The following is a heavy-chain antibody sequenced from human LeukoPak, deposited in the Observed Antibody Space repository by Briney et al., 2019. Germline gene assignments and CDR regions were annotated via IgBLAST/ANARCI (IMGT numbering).Heavy chain of an antibody. CDR3: ARDRNYDSSGYYSAVADY. D-gene: IGHD3-22*01. V-gene: IGHV3-7*01. J-gene: IGHJ4*02. Sequence: GGSLRLSCAASGFTFSSYSMNWVRQAPGKGLEWVANIKQDGSEKYYVDSVKGRFTISRDNAKNSLYLQMNSLRAEDTAVYYCARDRNYDSSGYYSAVADYWGQGTLVTVSS. CDR1: GFTFSSYS. CDR2: IKQDGSEK.